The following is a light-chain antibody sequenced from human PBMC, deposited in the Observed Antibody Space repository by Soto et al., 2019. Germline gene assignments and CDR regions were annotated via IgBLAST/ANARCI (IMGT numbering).Light chain of an antibody. CDR3: QQYGSSPT. V-gene: IGKV3-20*01. Sequence: EIVLTQSPGTLSLSPGERVTLSCRASQSVRNSYLAWYQQKPGQGPRLLIYGASSRATGIPDRFSGSGSGTDFTLTISRLEPEDFAVYYCQQYGSSPTFGQGTKLEI. CDR1: QSVRNSY. CDR2: GAS. J-gene: IGKJ2*01.